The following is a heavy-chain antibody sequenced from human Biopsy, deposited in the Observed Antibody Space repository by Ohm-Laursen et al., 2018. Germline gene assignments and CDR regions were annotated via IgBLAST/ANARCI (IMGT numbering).Heavy chain of an antibody. CDR2: IYNTETT. CDR1: GGSISSSTTYY. V-gene: IGHV4-39*01. J-gene: IGHJ5*02. CDR3: ARHPTGFWFDP. Sequence: SDTLSLTCTVSGGSISSSTTYYWAWLRQPPGKGLEWIGSIYNTETTFYNPSFKTRVTISIDTSTNQISLKVSFVTAADTALYFCARHPTGFWFDPWGHGTLVTVSS.